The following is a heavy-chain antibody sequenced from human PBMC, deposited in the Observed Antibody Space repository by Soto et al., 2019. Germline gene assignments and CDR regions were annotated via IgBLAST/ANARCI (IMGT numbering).Heavy chain of an antibody. J-gene: IGHJ4*02. V-gene: IGHV3-30-3*01. CDR3: ARDGSYLAY. CDR1: GFTFSSYA. CDR2: ISYDGSNK. D-gene: IGHD1-26*01. Sequence: QVQLVESGGGVVQPGRSLRLSCAASGFTFSSYAMHWVRQAPGKGLEWVAVISYDGSNKYYADSVKGRFTISRDNSKNTLYLQMNSLRAEDTAVYYCARDGSYLAYWGQGTLVTVSS.